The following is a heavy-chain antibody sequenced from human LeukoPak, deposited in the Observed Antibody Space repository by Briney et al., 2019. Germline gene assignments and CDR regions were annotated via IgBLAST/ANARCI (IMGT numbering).Heavy chain of an antibody. V-gene: IGHV7-4-1*02. Sequence: ASVKVSCKASGYTFTSYAMNWVRQAPGQGLEWMGWINTNTGNPTYAQGFTGRFVFSLDTSVSTAYLQISSLKAEDTAVYYCARVELWFGELLPSNWFDPWGQGTLVTVSS. CDR2: INTNTGNP. D-gene: IGHD3-10*01. J-gene: IGHJ5*02. CDR1: GYTFTSYA. CDR3: ARVELWFGELLPSNWFDP.